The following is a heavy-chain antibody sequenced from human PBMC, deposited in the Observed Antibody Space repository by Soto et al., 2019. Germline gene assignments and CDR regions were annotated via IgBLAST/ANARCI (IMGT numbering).Heavy chain of an antibody. D-gene: IGHD6-6*01. Sequence: EVQLVESGGDLVQPGGSLRLSCAASRFSFSGYEMNWVRQAPGKGLEWISYISGSGSTIYYADSVKGRFTISRDNAKKSMYLQMIGLRVEDTAVYDCASSTRGGYSSSSLFYYGMDVWGQGTTVTVSS. V-gene: IGHV3-48*03. CDR3: ASSTRGGYSSSSLFYYGMDV. CDR2: ISGSGSTI. J-gene: IGHJ6*02. CDR1: RFSFSGYE.